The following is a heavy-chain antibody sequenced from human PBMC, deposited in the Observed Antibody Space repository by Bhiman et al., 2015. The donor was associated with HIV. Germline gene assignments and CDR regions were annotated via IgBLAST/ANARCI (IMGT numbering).Heavy chain of an antibody. V-gene: IGHV3-30-3*01. D-gene: IGHD3-22*01. CDR2: ISYDGSNQ. CDR1: GFTFSAHP. J-gene: IGHJ4*02. CDR3: ARDRSTVVVITSPTYFDY. Sequence: QVQLVQSGGGVVQPGRSLRLSCAASGFTFSAHPMHWVRQAPGKGLEWVAVISYDGSNQYYADSVKGRFTISRDNSKNTLYLQMDSLRAEDTAVYYCARDRSTVVVITSPTYFDYWGQGTLVTVSS.